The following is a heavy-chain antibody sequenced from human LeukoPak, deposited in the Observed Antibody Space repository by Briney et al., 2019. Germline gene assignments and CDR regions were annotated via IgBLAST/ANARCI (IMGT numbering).Heavy chain of an antibody. CDR2: IYTSGTT. V-gene: IGHV3-53*01. CDR1: RLTVYSNY. Sequence: GGSLRLSCAASRLTVYSNYMHWVRQAPGKGLEWVSVIYTSGTTYYADSVKGRFTISRDDSKSTLYLQMNNLTAEDTAMYYCTRDRTPHTLWLDPWGQGTLVIVSS. CDR3: TRDRTPHTLWLDP. J-gene: IGHJ5*02.